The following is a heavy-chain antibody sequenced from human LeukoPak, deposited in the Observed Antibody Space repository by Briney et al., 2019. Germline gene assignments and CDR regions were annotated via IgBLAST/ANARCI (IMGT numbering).Heavy chain of an antibody. CDR3: ARAFQSLGGLSLPDY. D-gene: IGHD3-16*02. CDR2: INTNTGNP. Sequence: ASVKVSCKASGYTFTSYAMNWVRQAPGQGLEWMGWINTNTGNPTYAQGFTGRFVFSLDTSVSTTYLQITNLKAEDTAVYYCARAFQSLGGLSLPDYWGQGTLVTVSS. CDR1: GYTFTSYA. J-gene: IGHJ4*02. V-gene: IGHV7-4-1*02.